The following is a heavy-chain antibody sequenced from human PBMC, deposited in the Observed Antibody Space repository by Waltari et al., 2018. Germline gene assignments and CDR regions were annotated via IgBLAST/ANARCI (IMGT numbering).Heavy chain of an antibody. CDR2: ISGSRGRT. D-gene: IGHD6-13*01. Sequence: QVQLQESGPGLVKPSETLSLTCAVSGGSISSSNWLSWIRQPPVKGLDWIGYISGSRGRTYYNPSRKRRGTSSRDTAKNQVSRKVSVGTAAETAVYYCAGLYGSSYLYWGQGVLVTVSA. J-gene: IGHJ4*02. CDR1: GGSISSSNW. CDR3: AGLYGSSYLY. V-gene: IGHV4-4*02.